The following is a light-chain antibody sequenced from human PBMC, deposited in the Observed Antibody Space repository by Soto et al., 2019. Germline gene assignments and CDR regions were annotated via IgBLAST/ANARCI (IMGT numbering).Light chain of an antibody. CDR1: NSNIGSST. CDR3: AAWDDSLNGRV. V-gene: IGLV1-44*01. Sequence: QSVLTQPPSASGTPGQRVTISCSGSNSNIGSSTVNWYQQLPGTAPTLLIYYDNLRPSGVPDRISGSKSGTSASLAISGLQSDDEADYYCAAWDDSLNGRVFGTGTKVTVL. J-gene: IGLJ1*01. CDR2: YDN.